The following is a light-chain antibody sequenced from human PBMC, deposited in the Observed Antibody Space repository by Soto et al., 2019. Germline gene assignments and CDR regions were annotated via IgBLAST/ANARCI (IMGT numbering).Light chain of an antibody. CDR1: QSISSW. V-gene: IGKV1-5*03. CDR3: QQYNSYSRT. J-gene: IGKJ1*01. CDR2: KAS. Sequence: DIQMTQSPCTLSASVGDRVTITCRASQSISSWLAWYQQKPGKALKLLIYKASSLESGVPSRFSGSGSGTEFTLTISSLQPDDFATYYCQQYNSYSRTFGQGTKVEIK.